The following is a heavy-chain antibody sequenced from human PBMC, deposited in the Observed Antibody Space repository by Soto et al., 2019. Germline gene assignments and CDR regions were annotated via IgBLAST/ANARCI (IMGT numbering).Heavy chain of an antibody. J-gene: IGHJ5*02. D-gene: IGHD2-2*01. V-gene: IGHV1-8*01. CDR1: GYTFTSYD. Sequence: QVQLVQSGAEVKKPGASVKVSCKASGYTFTSYDINWVRQATGQGLEWMGWMNPNSGNTGYAQKWQGRGTMTRNTSISTAYMELSSLRSEDTPVYYCARKVYQLQPIPRNWFDPWGQGTLVTVSS. CDR2: MNPNSGNT. CDR3: ARKVYQLQPIPRNWFDP.